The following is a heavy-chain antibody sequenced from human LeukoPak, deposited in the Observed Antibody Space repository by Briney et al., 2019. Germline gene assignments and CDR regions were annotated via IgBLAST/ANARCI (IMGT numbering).Heavy chain of an antibody. CDR1: GGSFSGYY. CDR2: INHSGST. D-gene: IGHD3-16*01. Sequence: PSETLSLTCAVYGGSFSGYYWSWIRQPPGKGLEWIGEINHSGSTNYNPSLKSRVTISVDTSKNQFSLKLSSVTAADTAMYYCAHNPRWGRSDIWGQGTVVTVSS. V-gene: IGHV4-34*01. CDR3: AHNPRWGRSDI. J-gene: IGHJ3*02.